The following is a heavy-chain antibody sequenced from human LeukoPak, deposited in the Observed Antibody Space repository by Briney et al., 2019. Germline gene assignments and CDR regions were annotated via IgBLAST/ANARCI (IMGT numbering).Heavy chain of an antibody. CDR1: GGSISSSSYY. CDR2: IYYSGST. V-gene: IGHV4-39*02. CDR3: AREPEGYCSSTSCSNRYYFDY. J-gene: IGHJ4*02. Sequence: KPSETLSLTCTVSGGSISSSSYYWGWIRQPPGKGLEWIGSIYYSGSTYYNPSLKSRVTISVDTSKHQFSLKLSSVTAADTAVYYCAREPEGYCSSTSCSNRYYFDYWGQGTLVTVSS. D-gene: IGHD2-2*01.